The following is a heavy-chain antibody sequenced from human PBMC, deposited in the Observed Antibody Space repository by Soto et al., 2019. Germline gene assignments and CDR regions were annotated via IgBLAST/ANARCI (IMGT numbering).Heavy chain of an antibody. V-gene: IGHV1-18*01. CDR3: ESDRASPDY. J-gene: IGHJ4*02. CDR1: GYTFTSYH. CDR2: ISAYNTHT. Sequence: QVQLVQSGAEVKKPGASVKVSCKTSGYTFTSYHISWVRQAPGQGLEWMGWISAYNTHTNYAQKLQGRVTMTTDTISSSASMELRNLRSEDTAVYCCESDRASPDYGGQEPLVSDTS.